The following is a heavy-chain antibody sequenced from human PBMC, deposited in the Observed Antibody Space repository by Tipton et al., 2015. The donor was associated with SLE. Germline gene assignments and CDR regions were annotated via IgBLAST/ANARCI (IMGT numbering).Heavy chain of an antibody. V-gene: IGHV4-34*01. J-gene: IGHJ4*02. CDR2: INHSGTT. CDR3: ARDPFRGLAVAASAY. CDR1: DGSFSGYC. Sequence: TLSLTCAVYDGSFSGYCWSWIRQPPGKGLEWIGEINHSGTTNYDPSLKSRVTISVDTAKNQFSRKLSSVTAADTAVYYCARDPFRGLAVAASAYCGQGTLVTVSS. D-gene: IGHD6-19*01.